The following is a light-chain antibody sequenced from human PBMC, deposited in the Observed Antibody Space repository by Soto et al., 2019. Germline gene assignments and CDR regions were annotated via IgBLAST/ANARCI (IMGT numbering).Light chain of an antibody. CDR2: DAS. J-gene: IGKJ4*01. CDR1: QSVSSN. V-gene: IGKV3-11*01. Sequence: EIVLTQSPGTLSLPPGEGATVSCRVSQSVSSNLAWYQQKPGQAPRLLIYDASNRATGIPARFSGSGSGTDFTLTISSLEPEDFAVYYCQQRSNWLTFGGGTKVDNK. CDR3: QQRSNWLT.